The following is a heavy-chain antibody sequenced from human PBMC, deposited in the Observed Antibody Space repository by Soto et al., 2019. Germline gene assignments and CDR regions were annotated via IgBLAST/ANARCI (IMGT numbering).Heavy chain of an antibody. CDR2: IVVGSSNT. CDR1: GFTFTTLV. Sequence: QMQLGQSGPEVKKPGTSVKVSCKASGFTFTTLVVLWVRQARGHPLEWIGWIVVGSSNTNYAQKYQERVTITRDMSIGTAYMELSSLRSEDTAVYYCATDSRGNYAHLGYWGQGTLVTVSS. D-gene: IGHD4-4*01. J-gene: IGHJ4*02. V-gene: IGHV1-58*01. CDR3: ATDSRGNYAHLGY.